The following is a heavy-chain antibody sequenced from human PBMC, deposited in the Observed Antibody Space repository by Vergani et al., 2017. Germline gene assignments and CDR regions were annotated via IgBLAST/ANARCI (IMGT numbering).Heavy chain of an antibody. Sequence: QVQLVESAGGVVQPGGSLRPSCAASGFTFSNFGMHWIRQAPGKGLEWLAYIGKDGINTRYRDAVKGRVTVSRDNYKDILYLQMDSLRSEDTALYDCAKYLRDFTDGVTDSWGPGTLVIVSS. V-gene: IGHV3-30*02. CDR2: IGKDGINT. J-gene: IGHJ4*02. CDR1: GFTFSNFG. D-gene: IGHD3-10*01. CDR3: AKYLRDFTDGVTDS.